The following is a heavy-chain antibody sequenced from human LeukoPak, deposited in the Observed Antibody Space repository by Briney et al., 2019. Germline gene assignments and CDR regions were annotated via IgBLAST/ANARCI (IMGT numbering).Heavy chain of an antibody. CDR2: INHSGST. J-gene: IGHJ6*02. CDR1: GGSFSGYY. CDR3: ACVNYDFWSGYYRSPHYYGMDV. V-gene: IGHV4-34*01. D-gene: IGHD3-3*01. Sequence: SETLSLTCAVYGGSFSGYYWSWIRQPPGKGLEWIGEINHSGSTNYNPSLKSRVTISVDTSKNQFSLKLSSVTAADTAVYYCACVNYDFWSGYYRSPHYYGMDVWGQGTTVTVSS.